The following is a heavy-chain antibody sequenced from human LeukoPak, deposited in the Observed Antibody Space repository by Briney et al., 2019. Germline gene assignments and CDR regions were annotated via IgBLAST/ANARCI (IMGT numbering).Heavy chain of an antibody. D-gene: IGHD3-22*01. V-gene: IGHV1-2*04. CDR1: GYTFTGYY. Sequence: ASVKVSCKASGYTFTGYYMHWVRQAPGQGLEWMGWINPNSGGTNYAQKFQGWVTMTRDTSISTAYMELSRLRSDATAVYYCARALYYYDSSGYYYYYGMDVWGQGTTVTVSS. J-gene: IGHJ6*02. CDR3: ARALYYYDSSGYYYYYGMDV. CDR2: INPNSGGT.